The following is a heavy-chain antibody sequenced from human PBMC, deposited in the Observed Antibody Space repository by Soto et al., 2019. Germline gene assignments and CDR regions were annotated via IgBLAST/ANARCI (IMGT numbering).Heavy chain of an antibody. CDR2: ISWNSGSI. CDR3: AKEVEGGVNGPPDYYYGMDV. Sequence: GGSLRLSCAASGFTFDDYAMHWVRQAPGKGLEWVSGISWNSGSIGYADSVKRRFTISRDNAKNSLYLQMNSLRAEDTALYYCAKEVEGGVNGPPDYYYGMDVWGQGTTVTVSS. V-gene: IGHV3-9*01. D-gene: IGHD3-16*01. CDR1: GFTFDDYA. J-gene: IGHJ6*02.